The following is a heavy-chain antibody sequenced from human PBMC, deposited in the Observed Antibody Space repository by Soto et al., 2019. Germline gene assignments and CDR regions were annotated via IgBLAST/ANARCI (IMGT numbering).Heavy chain of an antibody. V-gene: IGHV1-18*01. J-gene: IGHJ6*02. Sequence: QVQLVQSGAEVKKPGASVKVSCKASGYTFTSYGISWVRQAPGQGLEWMGWISAYNGNTNYAQKLQGRVTMTTDTYTSTAYMELRSLRSDDTAVYYCAREMDGDYGHGPYYYGMDVWGQGTTVTVSS. CDR1: GYTFTSYG. D-gene: IGHD4-17*01. CDR2: ISAYNGNT. CDR3: AREMDGDYGHGPYYYGMDV.